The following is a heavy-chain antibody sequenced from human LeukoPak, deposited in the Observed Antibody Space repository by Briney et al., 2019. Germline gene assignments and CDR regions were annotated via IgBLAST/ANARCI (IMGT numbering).Heavy chain of an antibody. J-gene: IGHJ6*03. Sequence: PSETLSLTCTVSGGSISSYYWSWIRQPAGKGLEWIGRIYTSGSTNYNPSLKSRVTMSVDTSKNQFSLKLSSVTAADTAVYYCARVFGSSWFIYYYYYMDVWGKGTTVTVSS. D-gene: IGHD6-13*01. CDR2: IYTSGST. CDR1: GGSISSYY. CDR3: ARVFGSSWFIYYYYYMDV. V-gene: IGHV4-4*07.